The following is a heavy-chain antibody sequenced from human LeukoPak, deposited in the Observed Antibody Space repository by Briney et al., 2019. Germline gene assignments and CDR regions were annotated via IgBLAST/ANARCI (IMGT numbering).Heavy chain of an antibody. CDR2: IYYSGST. CDR1: GGSISSYY. D-gene: IGHD1-26*01. J-gene: IGHJ4*02. Sequence: PSETLSLTCTVSGGSISSYYWSWIRQPPGKGLEWIGYIYYSGSTNYNPSLKSRVTISVDTSKNQFSLKLSSVTAADTAVYYCARGIVGASSASYFGYWGQGTLVTVSS. V-gene: IGHV4-59*01. CDR3: ARGIVGASSASYFGY.